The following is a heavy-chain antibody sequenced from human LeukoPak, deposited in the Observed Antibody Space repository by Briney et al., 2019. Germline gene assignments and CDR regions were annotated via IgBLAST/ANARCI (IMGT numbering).Heavy chain of an antibody. D-gene: IGHD3-10*01. Sequence: GGSLRLSWAASGFTFSSYSMNWVRQAPGKGLEWVSSISSSSSYIYYADSVKGRFTISRDNAKNSLYLQMNSLRAEDTAVYYCARGWSGVFDYWGQGTLVTVSS. V-gene: IGHV3-21*01. J-gene: IGHJ4*02. CDR1: GFTFSSYS. CDR2: ISSSSSYI. CDR3: ARGWSGVFDY.